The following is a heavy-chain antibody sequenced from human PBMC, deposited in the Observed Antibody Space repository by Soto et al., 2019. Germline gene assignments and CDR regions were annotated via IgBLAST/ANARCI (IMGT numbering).Heavy chain of an antibody. CDR2: VHHSGST. V-gene: IGHV4-59*08. D-gene: IGHD3-10*01. J-gene: IGHJ4*02. CDR1: GGSITSYY. Sequence: QVQLQESGPGLVKPSETLSLTCTVSGGSITSYYWSWIRQPPGKGLEWIGYVHHSGSTNYNPSLNNRISISIYVDTSKSQFSLKQISLTAADTDVHYCALSHGSGSYYDEYCGQGTPVSVSP. CDR3: ALSHGSGSYYDEY.